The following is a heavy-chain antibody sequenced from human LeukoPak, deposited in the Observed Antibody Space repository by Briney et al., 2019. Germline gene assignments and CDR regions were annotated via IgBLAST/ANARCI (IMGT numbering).Heavy chain of an antibody. Sequence: GGSLRLSCAASGFTFSSYAMSWVRQAPGQGLEWVSAISGGGGSTYYADPVKGRFTISRDNSKNTLYLQMNSLRAEDTAVYYCAASILTGFVAFDYWGQGTLVTVSS. D-gene: IGHD3-9*01. J-gene: IGHJ4*02. CDR3: AASILTGFVAFDY. CDR2: ISGGGGST. CDR1: GFTFSSYA. V-gene: IGHV3-23*01.